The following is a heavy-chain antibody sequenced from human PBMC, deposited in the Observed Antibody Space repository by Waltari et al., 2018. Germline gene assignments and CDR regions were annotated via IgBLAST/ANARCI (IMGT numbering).Heavy chain of an antibody. CDR1: GFTFTNHA. D-gene: IGHD3-3*01. J-gene: IGHJ4*02. V-gene: IGHV3-30*03. CDR3: ARGRFLEWLFLDF. Sequence: QVELVESGGGVVQPGRSLRLSCEASGFTFTNHAMHWVRQAPGKGLEWLALIAYEGNTDFYADSVKGRFTISRDNPKSTLHLQMNRLKTEDTAIYFCARGRFLEWLFLDFWGQGALVTVSS. CDR2: IAYEGNTD.